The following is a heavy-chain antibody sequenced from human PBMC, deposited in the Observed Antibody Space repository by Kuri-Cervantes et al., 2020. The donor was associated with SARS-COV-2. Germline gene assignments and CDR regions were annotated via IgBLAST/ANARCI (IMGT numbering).Heavy chain of an antibody. D-gene: IGHD2-2*01. CDR3: AKQDRRTSEYLLLKVENAFDI. Sequence: GGSLRLSCAASGFTFSSYSMNWVRQAPGKGLEWVSYISSSSSTIYYADSVKGRFTISRDNAKNSLYLQMNSLRVEDTAIYFCAKQDRRTSEYLLLKVENAFDIWGPGTMVTVSS. V-gene: IGHV3-48*01. CDR1: GFTFSSYS. CDR2: ISSSSSTI. J-gene: IGHJ3*02.